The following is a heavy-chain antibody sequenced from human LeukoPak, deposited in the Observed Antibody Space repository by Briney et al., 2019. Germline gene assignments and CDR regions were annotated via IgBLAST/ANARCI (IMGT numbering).Heavy chain of an antibody. J-gene: IGHJ4*02. Sequence: SETLSLTCTVSGGSISSYYWSWIRQPPGKGLEWIGYIYHSGSTYYNPSLKSRVTISVDRSKNQFSLKLSSVTAADTAVYYCARAGLERLFDYWGQGTLVTVSS. CDR2: IYHSGST. D-gene: IGHD1-1*01. CDR3: ARAGLERLFDY. V-gene: IGHV4-59*12. CDR1: GGSISSYY.